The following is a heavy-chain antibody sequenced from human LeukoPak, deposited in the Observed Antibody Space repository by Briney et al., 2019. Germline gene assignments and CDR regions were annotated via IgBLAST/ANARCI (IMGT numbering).Heavy chain of an antibody. J-gene: IGHJ5*02. CDR2: IYYSGST. Sequence: SETLSLTCSVSAGSISVYHWSWIRQPPGKGLEWIGYIYYSGSTTYNPSLRSRLTISLDASKHQFSLELSSVTAADTAIYYCVRVDSSNGHPTKFDPWGQGTLVTVSS. CDR1: AGSISVYH. CDR3: VRVDSSNGHPTKFDP. D-gene: IGHD3-22*01. V-gene: IGHV4-59*01.